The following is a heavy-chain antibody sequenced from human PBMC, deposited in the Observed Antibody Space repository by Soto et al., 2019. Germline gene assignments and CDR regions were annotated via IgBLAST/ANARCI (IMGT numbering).Heavy chain of an antibody. Sequence: TGGSLRLSCAPSGFTFSNYAMSWVRQAPGKGLEWVSAISASAATTYYADSVKGRFTISRDNSKNTLYVQMNSLRAEDTAVYYCAKLGAYSTSAIDSWGQGALVTVSS. D-gene: IGHD6-6*01. CDR3: AKLGAYSTSAIDS. J-gene: IGHJ4*02. CDR1: GFTFSNYA. V-gene: IGHV3-23*01. CDR2: ISASAATT.